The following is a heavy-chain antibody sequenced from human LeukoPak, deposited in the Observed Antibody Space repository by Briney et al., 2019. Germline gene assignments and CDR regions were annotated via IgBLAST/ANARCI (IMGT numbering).Heavy chain of an antibody. Sequence: GESLNISCKGSGYSFTNYWIGWVRQVPGKGLEWMGIIYPGNSDTRYSPAFQGQVTISADKSITTAYLQWSSLGASDTATYYCARRRTGDFDYWGQGTLVTVSS. D-gene: IGHD1-26*01. CDR2: IYPGNSDT. CDR1: GYSFTNYW. V-gene: IGHV5-51*01. J-gene: IGHJ4*02. CDR3: ARRRTGDFDY.